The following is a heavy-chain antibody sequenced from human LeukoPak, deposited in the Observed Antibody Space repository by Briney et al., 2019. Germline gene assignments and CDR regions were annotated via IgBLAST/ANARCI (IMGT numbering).Heavy chain of an antibody. Sequence: SVKVSCKASGYTFTGYYMHWVRQAPGQGLEWMGGIIPIFGTANYAQKFQGRVTITADESTSTAYMELSSLRSEDTAVYYCARDPGYCSSTSCYTRGYYYYYYMDVWGKGTTVTVSS. CDR3: ARDPGYCSSTSCYTRGYYYYYYMDV. CDR2: IIPIFGTA. CDR1: GYTFTGYY. V-gene: IGHV1-69*13. J-gene: IGHJ6*03. D-gene: IGHD2-2*02.